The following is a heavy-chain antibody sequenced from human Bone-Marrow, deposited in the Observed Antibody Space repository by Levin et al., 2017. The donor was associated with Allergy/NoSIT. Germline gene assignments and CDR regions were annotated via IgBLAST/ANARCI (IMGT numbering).Heavy chain of an antibody. J-gene: IGHJ4*02. V-gene: IGHV3-30-3*01. CDR1: GFTFTTYP. CDR2: ISFDGTIT. D-gene: IGHD5-24*01. Sequence: GGSLRLSCAASGFTFTTYPIHWVRQAPGKGLEWVALISFDGTITNYADSVKGRFSISRDNSNRAVSLQMNSLRPDDTALYYCARRDEYMFYFDHWGQGTPVTVSS. CDR3: ARRDEYMFYFDH.